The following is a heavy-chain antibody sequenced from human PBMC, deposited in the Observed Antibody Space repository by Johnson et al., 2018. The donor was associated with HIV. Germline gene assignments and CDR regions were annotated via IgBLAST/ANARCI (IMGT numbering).Heavy chain of an antibody. V-gene: IGHV3-30*04. CDR3: ARDLGPGDYSGSYSDAFDI. D-gene: IGHD1-26*01. CDR2: VSYDGSNK. Sequence: QVRLVESGGGVVQPGRSLRLSCAASGFTFSSYAMHWVRQAPGKGLEWVAVVSYDGSNKNYADSVKGRFTISRDNSKNTLYLQMNSLKSEDTAVYYCARDLGPGDYSGSYSDAFDIWGQGTMVTVSS. CDR1: GFTFSSYA. J-gene: IGHJ3*02.